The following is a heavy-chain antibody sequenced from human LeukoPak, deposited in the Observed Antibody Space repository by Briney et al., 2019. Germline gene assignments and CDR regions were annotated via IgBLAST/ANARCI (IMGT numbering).Heavy chain of an antibody. J-gene: IGHJ4*02. V-gene: IGHV3-7*01. Sequence: GGSLRLSCAASGFTFSTSWMTWVRQAPGKGLEWVASIDQEGSAKKYVDSVKGRFTISRDNAKSSVYLQLNSLRADDTAIYYCAKDIPGGGDDYWGQGTLVTVSS. CDR3: AKDIPGGGDDY. D-gene: IGHD2-21*02. CDR2: IDQEGSAK. CDR1: GFTFSTSW.